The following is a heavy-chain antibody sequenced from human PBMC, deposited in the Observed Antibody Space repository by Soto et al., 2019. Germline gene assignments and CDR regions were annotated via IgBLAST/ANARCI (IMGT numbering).Heavy chain of an antibody. CDR1: GFTFSSYA. D-gene: IGHD1-26*01. CDR2: ISAGSGSI. CDR3: VRDDKWAFDI. Sequence: EVHLEESGGGLVQPGRSRRISCAASGFTFSSYAMNWVRQAPGKGLEWISYISAGSGSIFYADSVRGRFTISRDDAQNSVYLQMDTLRYEDTAMYYCVRDDKWAFDIWGQGTTVIVSS. V-gene: IGHV3-48*02. J-gene: IGHJ3*02.